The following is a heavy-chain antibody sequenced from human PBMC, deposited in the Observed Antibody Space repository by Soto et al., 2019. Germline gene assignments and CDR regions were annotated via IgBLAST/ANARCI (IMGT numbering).Heavy chain of an antibody. CDR3: AREADYVNWFDP. D-gene: IGHD4-17*01. V-gene: IGHV3-48*01. CDR1: GFTFSSYS. CDR2: ISSSSSTI. J-gene: IGHJ5*02. Sequence: EVQLVESGGGLVQPGGSLRLSCAASGFTFSSYSMNWVRQAPGKGLEWVSYISSSSSTIYYADSVKGRFTISRDKAKNSLYRQMNSLRAEDTAVYYCAREADYVNWFDPWGQGTLVTVSS.